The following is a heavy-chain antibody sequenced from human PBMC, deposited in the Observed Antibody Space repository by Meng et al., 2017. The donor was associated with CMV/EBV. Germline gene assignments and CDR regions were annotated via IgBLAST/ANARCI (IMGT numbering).Heavy chain of an antibody. Sequence: SETLSLTCTVSGGSISSSSYYWGWIRQPPGKGLEWIGSIYYSGSTYYNPSLKSRVTISVDTSKNQFSLKLSSVTAADTAVYYCASYWYQLLEDNYNWFDPWGQGTRVTVSS. V-gene: IGHV4-39*01. D-gene: IGHD2-2*01. CDR1: GGSISSSSYY. CDR3: ASYWYQLLEDNYNWFDP. J-gene: IGHJ5*02. CDR2: IYYSGST.